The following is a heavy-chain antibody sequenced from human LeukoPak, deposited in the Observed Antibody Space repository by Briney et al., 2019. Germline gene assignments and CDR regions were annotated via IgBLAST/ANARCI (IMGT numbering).Heavy chain of an antibody. J-gene: IGHJ4*02. Sequence: PGGSLRLSCAASGFTFSSYIMNWVRQAPGKGLEWVSSISSSSGYIYYADSVKGRFTISRDNAKNSLYLQMNSLRAEDTAVYYCARGGYSYGSGEDYWGQGTLVTVSS. D-gene: IGHD5-18*01. CDR2: ISSSSGYI. CDR1: GFTFSSYI. V-gene: IGHV3-21*01. CDR3: ARGGYSYGSGEDY.